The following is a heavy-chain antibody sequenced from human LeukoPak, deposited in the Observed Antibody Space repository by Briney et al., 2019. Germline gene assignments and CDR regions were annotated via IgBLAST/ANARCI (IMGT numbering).Heavy chain of an antibody. D-gene: IGHD1-7*01. V-gene: IGHV3-23*01. Sequence: GSLKLSCAASGFPLSSYGLSWVRQAPGKGLEWVSAISGSGGSTYYADSVKGRFTISRDNSKNTLYLQMNSLRAEDTAVYYCAKSEGNSDAFDIWGQGTMVTVSS. CDR3: AKSEGNSDAFDI. CDR2: ISGSGGST. J-gene: IGHJ3*02. CDR1: GFPLSSYG.